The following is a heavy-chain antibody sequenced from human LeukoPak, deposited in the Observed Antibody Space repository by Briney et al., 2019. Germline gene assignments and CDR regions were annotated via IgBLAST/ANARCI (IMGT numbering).Heavy chain of an antibody. CDR1: GFTFSSYG. D-gene: IGHD6-13*01. V-gene: IGHV3-30*02. Sequence: PGRSLRLSCAASGFTFSSYGMHWVRQAPGKGLEWVAFMRYDGSNKYYADSVKGRFTISRDNSKNTLYLQMNSLRAEDTAVYYCAKEVPSIAAAGPFDYWGQGTLVTVSS. J-gene: IGHJ4*02. CDR2: MRYDGSNK. CDR3: AKEVPSIAAAGPFDY.